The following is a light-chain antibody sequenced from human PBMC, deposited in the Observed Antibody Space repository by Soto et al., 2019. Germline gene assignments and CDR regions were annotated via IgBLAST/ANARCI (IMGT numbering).Light chain of an antibody. Sequence: EIVLTQSPGTLSLSPGERATLSCRASQSVSSSFLAWYQQKPGQAPRLLIYGASSRATGVPDRFSGSGSGTDFTLAISRLEPEDFAIYYCQQCGSSPPRITFGPGTKVEIK. V-gene: IGKV3-20*01. CDR2: GAS. J-gene: IGKJ3*01. CDR3: QQCGSSPPRIT. CDR1: QSVSSSF.